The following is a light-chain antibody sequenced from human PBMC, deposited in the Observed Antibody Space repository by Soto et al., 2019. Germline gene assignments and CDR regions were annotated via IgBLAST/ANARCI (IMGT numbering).Light chain of an antibody. CDR3: QQYNSYSPLT. Sequence: DIQMTQSPSTLSASVGDRVTITCRASQSISSWLAWYQQKPGKAPKLLIYKASTLKSGVPSRFSGCGSGTEFTLTISFLQPDDFATYYCQQYNSYSPLTFGGGTKVDIK. J-gene: IGKJ4*01. CDR2: KAS. V-gene: IGKV1-5*03. CDR1: QSISSW.